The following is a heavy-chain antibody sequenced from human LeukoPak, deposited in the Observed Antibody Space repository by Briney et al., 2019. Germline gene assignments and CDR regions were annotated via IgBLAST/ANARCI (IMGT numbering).Heavy chain of an antibody. CDR1: GGSFSGYY. D-gene: IGHD6-6*01. V-gene: IGHV4-34*01. CDR2: INHSGST. J-gene: IGHJ4*02. Sequence: SETLSLTCAVYGGSFSGYYWSWIRQPPGKGLEWIGEINHSGSTNYNPSLKSRVTISVDTSKNQFSLKLNSVTPEDTAVYYCARGLKGVYSSSPCVFDYWGQGTLVTVSS. CDR3: ARGLKGVYSSSPCVFDY.